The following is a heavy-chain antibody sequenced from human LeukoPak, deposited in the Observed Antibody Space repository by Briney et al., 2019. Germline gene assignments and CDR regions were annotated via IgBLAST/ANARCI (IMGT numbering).Heavy chain of an antibody. Sequence: ASVKVSFKASGFTFTVYYIHWVRQAPGQGLEWMGWIHPNSGGTNYAQTFQGRVTMTRDTSISTAYMELSRLRSDDTAVYYCARFKSTGWSKYPFDYWGQGTLVTVSS. J-gene: IGHJ4*02. CDR2: IHPNSGGT. CDR3: ARFKSTGWSKYPFDY. V-gene: IGHV1-2*02. D-gene: IGHD1-1*01. CDR1: GFTFTVYY.